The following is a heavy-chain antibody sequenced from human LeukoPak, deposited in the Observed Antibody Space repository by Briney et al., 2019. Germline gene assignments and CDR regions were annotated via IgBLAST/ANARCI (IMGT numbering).Heavy chain of an antibody. J-gene: IGHJ4*02. Sequence: ASVKVSCKASGYTFTGYYMHWVRQAPGQGLEWMGRINPNSGGTNYAQKFQGRVTMTRDTSISTAYMELSRLRSDDTAMYYCARGSTSDWPLDHWGQETLVTISS. CDR1: GYTFTGYY. D-gene: IGHD2-2*01. CDR3: ARGSTSDWPLDH. CDR2: INPNSGGT. V-gene: IGHV1-2*06.